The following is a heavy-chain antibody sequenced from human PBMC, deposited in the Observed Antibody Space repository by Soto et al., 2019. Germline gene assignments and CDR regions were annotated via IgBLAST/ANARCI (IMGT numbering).Heavy chain of an antibody. CDR1: GFTFSSYA. D-gene: IGHD4-17*01. J-gene: IGHJ3*02. CDR3: AKTTAYGDYEEAAFDI. Sequence: GGSLRLSCAASGFTFSSYAMSWVRQAPGKGLEWVSAISGSGGSTYYADSVKGRFTISRDNSKNTLYLQMNSLRAEDTAVYYCAKTTAYGDYEEAAFDIWGQGTMVTVSS. V-gene: IGHV3-23*01. CDR2: ISGSGGST.